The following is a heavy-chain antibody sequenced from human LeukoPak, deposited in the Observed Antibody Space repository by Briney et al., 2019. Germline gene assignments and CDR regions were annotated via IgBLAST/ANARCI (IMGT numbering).Heavy chain of an antibody. CDR2: ISSGSSNK. CDR3: ARGYCNTTSCHKGYYMDV. J-gene: IGHJ6*03. V-gene: IGHV3-48*01. Sequence: GGSLRLSCAASGFTFSSYSMNWVRQTPEKGLEWVSYISSGSSNKYYADSVKGRFTISRDNAKNSLFLQMNSLRVEDTAVYYCARGYCNTTSCHKGYYMDVWGKGTTVTVSS. D-gene: IGHD2-2*02. CDR1: GFTFSSYS.